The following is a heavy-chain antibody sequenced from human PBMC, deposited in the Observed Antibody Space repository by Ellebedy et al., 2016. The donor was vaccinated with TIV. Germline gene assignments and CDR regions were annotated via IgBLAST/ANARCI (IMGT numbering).Heavy chain of an antibody. CDR2: IYYTGTT. CDR1: SGSVSSGRHY. CDR3: AKEEVATRDSGMDV. V-gene: IGHV4-61*01. D-gene: IGHD5-12*01. Sequence: SETLSLTXTVSSGSVSSGRHYLSWIRQPPGKGLEWIGYIYYTGTTNYNPSLKSRLTISVDTSKNQFSLKLTSVTATDTAVYYCAKEEVATRDSGMDVWGQGTTVTVSS. J-gene: IGHJ6*02.